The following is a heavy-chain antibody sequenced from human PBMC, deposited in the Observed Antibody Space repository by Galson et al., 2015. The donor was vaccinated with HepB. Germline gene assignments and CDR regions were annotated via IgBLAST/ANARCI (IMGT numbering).Heavy chain of an antibody. CDR2: ISNYDGNV. Sequence: SVKVSCKASGYTFSSYSISWVRQAPGQGLEWVGWISNYDGNVNYAPKLQGRVTMTTDTSTSTAYMELTSLRSDDTAVYYCAREPADYDYVWGSYRPKDEYHYFGMDVWGQGTTVIVSS. V-gene: IGHV1-18*01. J-gene: IGHJ6*02. CDR3: AREPADYDYVWGSYRPKDEYHYFGMDV. D-gene: IGHD3-16*02. CDR1: GYTFSSYS.